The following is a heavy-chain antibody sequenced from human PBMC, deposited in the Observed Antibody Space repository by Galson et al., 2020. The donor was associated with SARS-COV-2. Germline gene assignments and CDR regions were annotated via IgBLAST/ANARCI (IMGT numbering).Heavy chain of an antibody. CDR2: ISYDGSNK. Sequence: GGSLRLSCAASGFTFSSYAMHWVRQAPGKGLEWVAVISYDGSNKYYADSVKGRFTISRVNSKNTLYLQMNSLRAEDTAVYYCASLITMVRGVINSWGQGTLVTFSS. CDR3: ASLITMVRGVINS. V-gene: IGHV3-30*04. D-gene: IGHD3-10*01. J-gene: IGHJ4*02. CDR1: GFTFSSYA.